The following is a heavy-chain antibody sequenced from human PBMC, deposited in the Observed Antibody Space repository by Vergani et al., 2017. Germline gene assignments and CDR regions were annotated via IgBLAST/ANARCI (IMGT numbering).Heavy chain of an antibody. J-gene: IGHJ6*04. V-gene: IGHV1-69*14. D-gene: IGHD3-10*01. CDR3: GSDSYDSGYINGRDV. CDR1: GGTFATYG. Sequence: QVQLVQSGAEVKKPGSSIKVSCKASGGTFATYGITWVRQAPGQGLEWVGSIIPMFGTTNYAQKFQGRVTIIADKSTSTSSMELSSLKSEDTAKYYCGSDSYDSGYINGRDVWAKGPTVTVSS. CDR2: IIPMFGTT.